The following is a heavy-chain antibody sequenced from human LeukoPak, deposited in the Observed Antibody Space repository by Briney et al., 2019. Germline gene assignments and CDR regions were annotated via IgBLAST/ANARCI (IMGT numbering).Heavy chain of an antibody. CDR1: GYTFTGYY. Sequence: ASVKVSCKASGYTFTGYYMHWVRQAPGQGLEWMGWITPHSGGTNYAQKFQGRVTMTRDPSISTAYMELSRLRSDDTAVYYCARDLRGYYDSSGYSTSDAFDIWGQGTMVTVSS. J-gene: IGHJ3*02. D-gene: IGHD3-22*01. CDR3: ARDLRGYYDSSGYSTSDAFDI. V-gene: IGHV1-2*02. CDR2: ITPHSGGT.